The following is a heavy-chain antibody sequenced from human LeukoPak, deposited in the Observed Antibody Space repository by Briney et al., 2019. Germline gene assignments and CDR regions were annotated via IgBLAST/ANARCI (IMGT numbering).Heavy chain of an antibody. D-gene: IGHD5-18*01. CDR2: IYYSGST. CDR3: ARDGRKKDTAIY. Sequence: PSETLSLTCTVSGGSISSGDYYWRWSRQPPGRGLEWIGYIYYSGSTYYNPSRKSRVTISVDTPKNQFSLKLSSVTAADTAVYYCARDGRKKDTAIYWGQGTLVTVSS. CDR1: GGSISSGDYY. J-gene: IGHJ4*02. V-gene: IGHV4-30-4*01.